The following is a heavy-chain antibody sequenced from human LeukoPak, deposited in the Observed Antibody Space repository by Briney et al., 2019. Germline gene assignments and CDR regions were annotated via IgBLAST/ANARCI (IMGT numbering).Heavy chain of an antibody. V-gene: IGHV3-48*01. J-gene: IGHJ3*02. Sequence: PGGSLRLSCAASGFTFSSYSMNWVRQAPGKGLEWVSYISSSSSTIYYADSVKGRFTISRDNAKNSLYLQMNSLRAEDTAVYYCAKLGYCSGGSCYLGGNDAFDIWGQGTMVTVSS. CDR3: AKLGYCSGGSCYLGGNDAFDI. CDR2: ISSSSSTI. D-gene: IGHD2-15*01. CDR1: GFTFSSYS.